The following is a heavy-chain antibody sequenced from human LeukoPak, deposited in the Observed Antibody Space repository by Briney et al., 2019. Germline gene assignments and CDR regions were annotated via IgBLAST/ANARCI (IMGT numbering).Heavy chain of an antibody. D-gene: IGHD1-26*01. CDR3: AGDRQWNLLIDF. CDR2: ISSDGSYK. J-gene: IGHJ4*02. Sequence: QSGGSLRLSCAASGITFSSYAMHWVRQAPGKGLEWVAVISSDGSYKFYADSVKDRFSISRDNSKNTVYLQMRSVGAEDTAVYYCAGDRQWNLLIDFWGQGTLATVSS. CDR1: GITFSSYA. V-gene: IGHV3-30*04.